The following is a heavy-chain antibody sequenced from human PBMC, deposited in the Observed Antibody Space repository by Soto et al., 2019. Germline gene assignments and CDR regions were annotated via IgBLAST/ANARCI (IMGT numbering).Heavy chain of an antibody. Sequence: EIQLVESGGGLVQPGGSLKLSCTTSELAFNGSAIHWVRQAPGKGLEWVGRIRSKTNNFATEYGASVKGRFIISRDNSKSTAYLQMTSLNTEDPAIYSCTRPDYGGNCGTGDYWGQGTRVTVSS. J-gene: IGHJ4*02. D-gene: IGHD4-17*01. V-gene: IGHV3-73*02. CDR2: IRSKTNNFAT. CDR3: TRPDYGGNCGTGDY. CDR1: ELAFNGSA.